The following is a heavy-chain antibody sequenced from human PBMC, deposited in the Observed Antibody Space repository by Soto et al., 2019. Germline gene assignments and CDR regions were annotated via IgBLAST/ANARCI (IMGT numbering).Heavy chain of an antibody. Sequence: EVQLLESGGGLVQPGGSLTLSCAASGFTFSDYTMSWVRQAPGKVVECVSVILSDHNTYYADSVRGRFTISRDNSKNTLYLEMNSLRAEDTAVYYCARRTSGYFGYWGQGTLVTVSS. D-gene: IGHD6-19*01. J-gene: IGHJ4*02. CDR2: ILSDHNT. V-gene: IGHV3-23*03. CDR1: GFTFSDYT. CDR3: ARRTSGYFGY.